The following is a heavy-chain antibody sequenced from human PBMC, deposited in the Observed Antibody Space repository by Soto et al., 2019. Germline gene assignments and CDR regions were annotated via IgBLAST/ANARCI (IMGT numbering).Heavy chain of an antibody. J-gene: IGHJ4*02. V-gene: IGHV3-74*01. Sequence: EVQLVESGGGIVQPGGSLRLSCAASGFTFSNYWMHWVRQAPGKGLVWVSRIKSDGSTTSYADSVKGRFTISRDNAKNTLYLQMNSLRAEDTAVYYCTRDIYYWGQGTLVTVSS. CDR3: TRDIYY. CDR1: GFTFSNYW. D-gene: IGHD2-21*01. CDR2: IKSDGSTT.